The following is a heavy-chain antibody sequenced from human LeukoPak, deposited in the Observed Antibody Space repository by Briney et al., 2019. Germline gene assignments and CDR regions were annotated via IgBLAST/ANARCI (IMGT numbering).Heavy chain of an antibody. D-gene: IGHD2-2*02. V-gene: IGHV4-38-2*01. Sequence: KPSETLSPTCAVSGFSISSGDYWGWIRQPPGKGLEWIGTIYHTGTTYYNPSLKSRVTIPVDTSSNQFSLRLSSVTAADTAVYYCARLGCGSTSCYKIWFDPWGQGTLVTVSS. CDR2: IYHTGTT. J-gene: IGHJ5*02. CDR1: GFSISSGDY. CDR3: ARLGCGSTSCYKIWFDP.